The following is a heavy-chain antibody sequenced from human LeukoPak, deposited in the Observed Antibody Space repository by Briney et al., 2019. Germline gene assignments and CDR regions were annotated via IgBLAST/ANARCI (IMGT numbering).Heavy chain of an antibody. V-gene: IGHV3-23*01. Sequence: PGGSLRLSCGASGFSFSSYAMSWVRQAPGKGPEWVSGISGSGGRTYYADSVKGRFTVSRDNSKNTLYLQMTSLRAEDTAVYYCAKVAGGGWGQGTLVTVSS. CDR1: GFSFSSYA. J-gene: IGHJ4*02. CDR2: ISGSGGRT. D-gene: IGHD2-15*01. CDR3: AKVAGGG.